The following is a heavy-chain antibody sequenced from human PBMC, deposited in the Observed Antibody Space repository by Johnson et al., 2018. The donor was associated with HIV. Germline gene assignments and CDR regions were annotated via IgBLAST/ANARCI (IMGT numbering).Heavy chain of an antibody. CDR2: IWYDGSNK. Sequence: QVQLVESGGGVVQPGGSLRLSCAASGFTFSSYAMHWVRQAPGKGLEWVAVIWYDGSNKYYADSVKGRFTISRDNSKNTLYLQMNSLRAEDTAVYYCAKGGYCSGGSCYPDAFDIWGQGTMVTVSS. CDR3: AKGGYCSGGSCYPDAFDI. CDR1: GFTFSSYA. J-gene: IGHJ3*02. V-gene: IGHV3-33*06. D-gene: IGHD2-15*01.